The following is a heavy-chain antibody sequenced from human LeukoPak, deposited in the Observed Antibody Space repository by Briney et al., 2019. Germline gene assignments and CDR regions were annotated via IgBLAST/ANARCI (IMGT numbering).Heavy chain of an antibody. D-gene: IGHD6-13*01. V-gene: IGHV4-59*01. CDR1: GGSISSYY. Sequence: SETLSLTCTVSGGSISSYYWSWIRQPPGKGLEWIGYIYYSGSTNYNPSLKSRVTISVDTSKNQLSLKLSSVTAADTAVYYCARDHGYSSSWYHYYYGMDVWGQGTTVTVSS. CDR2: IYYSGST. J-gene: IGHJ6*02. CDR3: ARDHGYSSSWYHYYYGMDV.